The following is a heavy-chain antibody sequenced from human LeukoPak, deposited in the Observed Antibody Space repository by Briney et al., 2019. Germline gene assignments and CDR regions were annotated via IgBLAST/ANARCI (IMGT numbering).Heavy chain of an antibody. V-gene: IGHV4-59*01. J-gene: IGHJ4*02. Sequence: SETLSLTCTISGGSISDYQWTWIRQPPGKGLEWIGNIYHIGSTNYRPSLKSRVTILLDTSKNQFSLKLSSVTAADTAVYYCATGPLQLWLHYYFDYWGQGTLVTVSS. D-gene: IGHD5-18*01. CDR2: IYHIGST. CDR3: ATGPLQLWLHYYFDY. CDR1: GGSISDYQ.